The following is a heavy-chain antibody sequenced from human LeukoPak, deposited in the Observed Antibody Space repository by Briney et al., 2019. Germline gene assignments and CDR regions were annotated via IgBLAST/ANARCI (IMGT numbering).Heavy chain of an antibody. D-gene: IGHD3-22*01. V-gene: IGHV4-38-2*01. Sequence: SETLSLTCAVSGYSISSGYYWGWIRQPPGKGLEWIGSIYHSGSTYYNPSLKSRVTISVDTSKNQFSLKLSSVTAADTAVYYCVSAYYDSSGYRYFDYWGQGALVTVSS. CDR3: VSAYYDSSGYRYFDY. CDR1: GYSISSGYY. CDR2: IYHSGST. J-gene: IGHJ4*02.